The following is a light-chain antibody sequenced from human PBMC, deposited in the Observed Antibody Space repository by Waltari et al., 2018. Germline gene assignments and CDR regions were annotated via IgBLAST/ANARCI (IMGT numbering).Light chain of an antibody. CDR2: GGS. V-gene: IGKV3-20*01. CDR3: QQHGGSPPTST. J-gene: IGKJ3*01. Sequence: ELALTQPPGTLSLSPGARATLPCRASQSVSSNSLACYQQKPGQAPRLLIYGGSNRAEGIPDRFSGSGSGTDFTLTISRLEPEDFAFYYCQQHGGSPPTSTFGPGTKVDFK. CDR1: QSVSSNS.